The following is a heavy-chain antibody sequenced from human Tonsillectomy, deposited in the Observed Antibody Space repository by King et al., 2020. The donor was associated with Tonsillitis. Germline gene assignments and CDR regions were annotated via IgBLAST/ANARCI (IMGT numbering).Heavy chain of an antibody. V-gene: IGHV3-23*04. CDR2: ISGSGGST. J-gene: IGHJ4*02. D-gene: IGHD1-26*01. CDR3: AAYISGSYWVTLLDY. CDR1: GLTFRSYA. Sequence: QLVESGGGLVQPGGSLRLSCAASGLTFRSYAMSWVRQAPGKGLEWVSAISGSGGSTFFADSVKGRFTISRDNSKNTLYLQMKSLRAEDTAVYYCAAYISGSYWVTLLDYWGQGTLVTVSS.